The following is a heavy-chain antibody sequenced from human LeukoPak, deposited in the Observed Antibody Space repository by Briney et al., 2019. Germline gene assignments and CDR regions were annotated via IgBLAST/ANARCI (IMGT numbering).Heavy chain of an antibody. J-gene: IGHJ4*02. CDR3: ARGRYCSSTGCSHFDY. CDR1: GYSFSTYW. CDR2: IYPGDSDT. V-gene: IGHV5-51*01. Sequence: GASLQTSSKGSGYSFSTYWIGWVRQMPGKGLEWMGIIYPGDSDTRYSPSSQGQVTISADRSISTAYLQWSSLKASDTAMYYCARGRYCSSTGCSHFDYWGQGTLVTVSS. D-gene: IGHD2-2*01.